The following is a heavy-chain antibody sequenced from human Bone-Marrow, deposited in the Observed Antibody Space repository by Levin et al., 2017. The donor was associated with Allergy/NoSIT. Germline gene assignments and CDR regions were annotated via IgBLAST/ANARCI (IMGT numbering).Heavy chain of an antibody. Sequence: SGGSLRLSCAASGFIFSKEWMTWVRQAPGKGLEWVGRVKSKTDGATTVYAAPVNGRFTISRDDSENTVYLEMKSLKTEDTAMYYCTTDVRGDGLGFDHWGQGTLVTVSS. CDR2: VKSKTDGATT. V-gene: IGHV3-15*01. CDR3: TTDVRGDGLGFDH. J-gene: IGHJ4*02. CDR1: GFIFSKEW. D-gene: IGHD5-24*01.